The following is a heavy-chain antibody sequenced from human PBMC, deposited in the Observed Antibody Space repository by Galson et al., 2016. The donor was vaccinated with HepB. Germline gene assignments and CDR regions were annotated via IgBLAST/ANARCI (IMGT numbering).Heavy chain of an antibody. CDR2: ISSSSSYT. V-gene: IGHV3-21*05. J-gene: IGHJ3*02. CDR3: ARNRGYSGYGAFDI. CDR1: GFTFSSYS. Sequence: SLRLSCAASGFTFSSYSMNWVRQAPGKGLEWVSYISSSSSYTNYADSVKGRFTISRDNAKNSVYLQMNSLRAENTAVYYCARNRGYSGYGAFDIWGQGTMVTVSS. D-gene: IGHD5-12*01.